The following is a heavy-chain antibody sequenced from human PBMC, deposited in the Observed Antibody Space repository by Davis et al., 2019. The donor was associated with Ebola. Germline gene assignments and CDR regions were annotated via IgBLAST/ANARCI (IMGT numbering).Heavy chain of an antibody. V-gene: IGHV3-23*01. CDR1: GFVFSSYA. Sequence: GGSLRLSCAASGFVFSSYAMSWVRQAPGKGLEWVSTISGSGATIHYADSVKGRFTISRDNSKKVLYLEMNSLRAEDTAVYFCAKDDYRGSRTFDYWGQGTLVTVSS. J-gene: IGHJ4*02. CDR2: ISGSGATI. CDR3: AKDDYRGSRTFDY. D-gene: IGHD5-12*01.